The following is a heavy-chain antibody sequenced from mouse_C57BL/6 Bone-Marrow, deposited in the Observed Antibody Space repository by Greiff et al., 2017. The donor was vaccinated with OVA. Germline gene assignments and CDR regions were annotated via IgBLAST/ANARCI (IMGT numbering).Heavy chain of an antibody. J-gene: IGHJ4*01. CDR3: ARGDSYGSSYWAMDY. D-gene: IGHD1-1*01. Sequence: VKLQESGAELARPGASVKLSCKASGYTFTSYGISWVKQRPGQGLEWIGEIYPRSGNTYYNEKFKGKATLTADKSSSTAYMELRSLTSEDSAVYFCARGDSYGSSYWAMDYWGQGTSVTVSS. V-gene: IGHV1-81*01. CDR2: IYPRSGNT. CDR1: GYTFTSYG.